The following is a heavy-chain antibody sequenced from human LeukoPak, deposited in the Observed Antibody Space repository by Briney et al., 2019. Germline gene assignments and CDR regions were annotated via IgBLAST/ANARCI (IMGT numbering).Heavy chain of an antibody. CDR3: ARHRRVVGATRSSAFDI. J-gene: IGHJ3*02. V-gene: IGHV4-39*01. Sequence: SETLSLTCTVSGGSISSNNYYWSWIRQPPGKGLEWIGEINHSGSTNYNPSLKSRVTISVDTSKNQFSLKLSSVTAADTAVYYCARHRRVVGATRSSAFDIWGQGTMVTVSS. D-gene: IGHD1-26*01. CDR2: INHSGST. CDR1: GGSISSNNYY.